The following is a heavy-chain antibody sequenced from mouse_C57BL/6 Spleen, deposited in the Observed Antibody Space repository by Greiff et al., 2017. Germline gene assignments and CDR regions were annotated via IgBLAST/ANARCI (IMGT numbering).Heavy chain of an antibody. CDR3: ARYDYDVLFAY. CDR2: IYPRSGNT. Sequence: QVHVKQSGAELARPGASVKLSCKASGYTFTSYGISWVKQRTGQGLEWIGEIYPRSGNTYYNEKFKGKATLTADKSSSTAYMELRSLTSEDSAVYFCARYDYDVLFAYWGQGTLVTVAA. D-gene: IGHD2-4*01. J-gene: IGHJ3*01. V-gene: IGHV1-81*01. CDR1: GYTFTSYG.